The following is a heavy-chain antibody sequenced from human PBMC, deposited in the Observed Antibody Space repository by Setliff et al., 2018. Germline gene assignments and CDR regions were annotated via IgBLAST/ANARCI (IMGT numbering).Heavy chain of an antibody. D-gene: IGHD5-18*01. Sequence: PGGSLRLSCAASGFTFSNHGMNWVRQAPGKGLEWVSYISSSGNTIYYADSVKGRFTISRDNAKNSLYLQMNSLRAEDTAMYYCARDLDTAMTRGAFDIWGQGTMVTVSS. J-gene: IGHJ3*02. V-gene: IGHV3-11*01. CDR2: ISSSGNTI. CDR1: GFTFSNHG. CDR3: ARDLDTAMTRGAFDI.